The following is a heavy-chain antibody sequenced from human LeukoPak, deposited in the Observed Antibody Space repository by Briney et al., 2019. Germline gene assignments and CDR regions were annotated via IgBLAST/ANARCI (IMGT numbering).Heavy chain of an antibody. CDR1: GGSISSYY. CDR2: IYYSGST. D-gene: IGHD4-17*01. CDR3: ARQGYGDIYYYYGMDV. Sequence: SETLSLTCTVSGGSISSYYWSWIRQPPGKGLEWIGYIYYSGSTNYNPSLKSRVTISVDTSKNQFSLKLSSVTAADTAVYYRARQGYGDIYYYYGMDVWGQGTTVTVSS. J-gene: IGHJ6*02. V-gene: IGHV4-59*08.